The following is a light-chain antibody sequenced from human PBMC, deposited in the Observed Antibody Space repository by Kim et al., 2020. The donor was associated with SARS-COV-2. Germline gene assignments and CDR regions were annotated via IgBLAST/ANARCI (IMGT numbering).Light chain of an antibody. CDR1: QSISSAF. V-gene: IGKV3-20*01. CDR3: QQYGTTPLT. Sequence: PGETTTPACRASQSISSAFLAWYQQSPGQAPRLLMSGASIRATGIPDRFSGSGSGTDFTLTISRLETDDFAVYYCQQYGTTPLTFGGGTKVDIK. CDR2: GAS. J-gene: IGKJ4*01.